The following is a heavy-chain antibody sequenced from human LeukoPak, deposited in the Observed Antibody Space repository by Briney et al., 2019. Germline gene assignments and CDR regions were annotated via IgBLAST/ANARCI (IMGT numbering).Heavy chain of an antibody. CDR1: GFTFSNAW. Sequence: GGSLRLSCAASGFTFSNAWMNWVRQAPGKGLEWVAFIWYDGSNKYYADSVKGRFTISRDNSRNTLFLQMNSLRAEDTAVYYCATDRATQYFDYWGQGTLVSVSS. D-gene: IGHD2-15*01. CDR3: ATDRATQYFDY. CDR2: IWYDGSNK. V-gene: IGHV3-33*08. J-gene: IGHJ4*02.